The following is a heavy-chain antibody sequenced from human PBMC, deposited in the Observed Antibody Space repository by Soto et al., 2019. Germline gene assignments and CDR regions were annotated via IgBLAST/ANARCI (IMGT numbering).Heavy chain of an antibody. V-gene: IGHV3-11*06. D-gene: IGHD3-16*02. CDR2: ISSSSSYT. Sequence: QVQLVESGGGLVKPGGSLRLSCAASGFTFSDYYMSWIRQAPGKGLEWVSYISSSSSYTNYADSVKGRFTISRDNAKNSLYLQMNSLRAEDTAVYYCARHPIVDAFDIWGQGTMVTVSS. J-gene: IGHJ3*02. CDR3: ARHPIVDAFDI. CDR1: GFTFSDYY.